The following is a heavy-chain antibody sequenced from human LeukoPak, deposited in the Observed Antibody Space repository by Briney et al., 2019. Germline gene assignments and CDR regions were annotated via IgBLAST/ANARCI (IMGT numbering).Heavy chain of an antibody. CDR2: ISSSSSYI. J-gene: IGHJ6*03. CDR1: GFTFSSYA. V-gene: IGHV3-21*01. Sequence: GGSLRLSCAASGFTFSSYAMSWVRQAPGKGLEWVSSISSSSSYIYYADSVKGRFTISRDNAKNSLYLQMNSLRAEDTAVYYCARDLEDDYYYYMDVWGKGTTVTVSS. CDR3: ARDLEDDYYYYMDV. D-gene: IGHD5-24*01.